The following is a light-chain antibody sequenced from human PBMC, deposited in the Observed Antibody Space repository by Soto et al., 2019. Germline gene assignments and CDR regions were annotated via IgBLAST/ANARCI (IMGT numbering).Light chain of an antibody. CDR3: CSYAGSPRYV. V-gene: IGLV2-11*01. Sequence: QSALTQPRSVSGSPGQSVTISCTGTSSDVGTYNYVSWYQQHPGKAPKVMIYDVNERPSGVPDRFSGSKSGNTASLTISGLQAEDEADYYCCSYAGSPRYVFGTGTKVTVL. CDR1: SSDVGTYNY. CDR2: DVN. J-gene: IGLJ1*01.